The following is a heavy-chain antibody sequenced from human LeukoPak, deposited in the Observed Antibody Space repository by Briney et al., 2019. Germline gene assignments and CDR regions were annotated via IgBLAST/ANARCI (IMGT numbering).Heavy chain of an antibody. D-gene: IGHD6-19*01. CDR1: GFTFSSYS. CDR3: AIRYSSGWRPLDY. V-gene: IGHV3-48*01. J-gene: IGHJ4*02. Sequence: PGGSLRLSCAASGFTFSSYSMNWVRQAPGKGLEWVSYISSSSSTIYYADSVKGRFTISRDNAKNSLYLQMNSLRAEDTAVYYCAIRYSSGWRPLDYWGQGTLVTVSS. CDR2: ISSSSSTI.